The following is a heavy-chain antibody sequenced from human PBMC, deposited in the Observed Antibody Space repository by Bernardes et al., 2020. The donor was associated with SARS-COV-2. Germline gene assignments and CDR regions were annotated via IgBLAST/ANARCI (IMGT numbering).Heavy chain of an antibody. Sequence: GGYLSLSCSASGFTFSRFGMHWVRPAPGKGLEYVSAISADGNSPYYADSVKDRFTISRDNSKNTLYLQMSSLRPDDTAVYYCVKVLLWFGESWGQGTLVTVSS. CDR3: VKVLLWFGES. J-gene: IGHJ1*01. D-gene: IGHD3-10*01. CDR1: GFTFSRFG. V-gene: IGHV3-64D*06. CDR2: ISADGNSP.